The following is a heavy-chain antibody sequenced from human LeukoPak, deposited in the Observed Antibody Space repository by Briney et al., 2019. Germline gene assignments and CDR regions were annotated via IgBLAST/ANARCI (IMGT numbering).Heavy chain of an antibody. J-gene: IGHJ5*02. CDR2: IYYSGNT. D-gene: IGHD6-13*01. CDR3: ARGTGGAAAADFDP. V-gene: IGHV4-59*08. CDR1: GGSISNYH. Sequence: SETLSLTCNVSGGSISNYHWSWIRQPPGKGLEWIGYIYYSGNTNYNPSLKSRVTISVDTSKNQFSLKLSSVTAADTAVYYCARGTGGAAAADFDPWGQGTLVTVSS.